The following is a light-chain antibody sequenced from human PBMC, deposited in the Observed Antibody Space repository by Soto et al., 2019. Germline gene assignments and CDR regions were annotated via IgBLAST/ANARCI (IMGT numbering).Light chain of an antibody. CDR3: MQALQTPWT. J-gene: IGKJ1*01. CDR2: LGS. CDR1: QSLLHSNGYNY. V-gene: IGKV2-28*01. Sequence: DIVITQSPLSLPVTPGGPASISCRSSQSLLHSNGYNYLDWYLQKPGQSPQLLIYLGSNRASGVPDRFSGSGSGTDFTLKISRVEAEDVGVYYCMQALQTPWTFGQGTKVDIK.